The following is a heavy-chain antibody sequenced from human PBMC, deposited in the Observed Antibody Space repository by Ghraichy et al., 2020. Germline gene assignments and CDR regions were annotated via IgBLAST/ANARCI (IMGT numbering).Heavy chain of an antibody. CDR3: ARFGWIVGATTMVYY. CDR1: GGSISSSSYY. CDR2: IYYSGST. V-gene: IGHV4-39*01. Sequence: SETLSLTCTVSGGSISSSSYYWGLIRQPPGKGLEWIGSIYYSGSTYYNPSLKSRVTISVDTSKNQFSLKLSSVTAADTAVYYCARFGWIVGATTMVYYWGQGTLVTVSS. J-gene: IGHJ4*02. D-gene: IGHD1-26*01.